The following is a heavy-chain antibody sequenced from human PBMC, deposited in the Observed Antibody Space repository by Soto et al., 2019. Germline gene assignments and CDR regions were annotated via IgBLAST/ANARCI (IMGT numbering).Heavy chain of an antibody. Sequence: SETLSLTCIVSGGSISSDSWSWIRQPPGKRLEWIGYVYYNGVTKYNPSLESRITISVDTSQNQFSLKLNSVTAVDTAMYYRARRSRSSSGWYYLDYWGQGILVTVSS. J-gene: IGHJ4*02. V-gene: IGHV4-59*01. CDR2: VYYNGVT. D-gene: IGHD6-19*01. CDR3: ARRSRSSSGWYYLDY. CDR1: GGSISSDS.